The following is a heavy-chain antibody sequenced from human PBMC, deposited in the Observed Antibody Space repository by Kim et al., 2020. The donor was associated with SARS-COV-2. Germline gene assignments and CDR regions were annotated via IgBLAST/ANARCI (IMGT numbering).Heavy chain of an antibody. D-gene: IGHD3-10*01. V-gene: IGHV3-7*01. CDR2: IKQDGSEK. J-gene: IGHJ6*03. CDR1: GFTFSSYW. CDR3: AREGLGSGSYFFEFEVYYYYYYMDV. Sequence: GGSLRLSCAASGFTFSSYWMSWVRQAPGKGLEWVANIKQDGSEKYYVDSVKGRFTISRDNAKNSLYLQMNSLRAEDTAVYYCAREGLGSGSYFFEFEVYYYYYYMDVWGKGTTVTVSS.